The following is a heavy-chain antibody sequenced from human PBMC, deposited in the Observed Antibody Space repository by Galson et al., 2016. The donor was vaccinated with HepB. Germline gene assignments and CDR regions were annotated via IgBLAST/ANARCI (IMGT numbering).Heavy chain of an antibody. CDR1: GVSTKSYY. V-gene: IGHV4-59*12. CDR2: IYYSGTT. J-gene: IGHJ5*02. Sequence: SETLSLTCTVSGVSTKSYYWSWIRQPPGKGLEWIGYIYYSGTTNYNPSLRSRVTMSVDTFKNQFSLNLSSVTAADTAVYYCARESSSWYQNWFDPWGQGTLVTVSS. CDR3: ARESSSWYQNWFDP. D-gene: IGHD6-13*01.